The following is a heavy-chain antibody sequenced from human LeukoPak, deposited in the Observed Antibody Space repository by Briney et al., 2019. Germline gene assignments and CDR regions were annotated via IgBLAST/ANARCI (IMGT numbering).Heavy chain of an antibody. CDR1: GFTFSNYE. D-gene: IGHD3-22*01. CDR2: ISSSGSTI. Sequence: GGSLRLSCAASGFTFSNYEMNWVRQAPGKGLEWVSYISSSGSTIYYADSVKGRFTISRDNAKKSLYLQMNSLRAEDTAVYYCARVLHKRNYDSSVYYGYWGQGTLVTVSS. V-gene: IGHV3-48*03. CDR3: ARVLHKRNYDSSVYYGY. J-gene: IGHJ4*02.